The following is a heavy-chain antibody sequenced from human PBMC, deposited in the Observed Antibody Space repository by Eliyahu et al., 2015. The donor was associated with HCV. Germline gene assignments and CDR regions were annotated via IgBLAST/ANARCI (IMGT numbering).Heavy chain of an antibody. J-gene: IGHJ4*02. CDR2: INAGNGNT. Sequence: QVQLVQSGAEVKKPGASVKVSCXASGYTFXSYAMHWVRQAPGQRLEWMEWINAGNGNTKYSQKFQGRVTITRDTSASTAYMELSSLRSEDTAVYYCARGIYCTNGVCSHRNIFDYWGQGTLVTVSS. CDR3: ARGIYCTNGVCSHRNIFDY. CDR1: GYTFXSYA. V-gene: IGHV1-3*01. D-gene: IGHD2-8*01.